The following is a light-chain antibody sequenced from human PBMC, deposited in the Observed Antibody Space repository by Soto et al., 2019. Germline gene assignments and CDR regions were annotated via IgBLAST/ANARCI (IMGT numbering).Light chain of an antibody. CDR1: SSDVGGYNY. Sequence: VLTQPASVSGSPGQSITISCTGTSSDVGGYNYVSWYQQHPGKPPKLMIYDVSNRPSGVSNRFSGSKSGNTASLTISGLQVEDEADYYCSSYTSSSTYVFGTGTKVTVL. CDR3: SSYTSSSTYV. CDR2: DVS. V-gene: IGLV2-14*01. J-gene: IGLJ1*01.